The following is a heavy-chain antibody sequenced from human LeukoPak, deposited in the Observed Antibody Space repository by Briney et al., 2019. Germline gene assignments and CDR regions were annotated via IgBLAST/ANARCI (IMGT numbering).Heavy chain of an antibody. Sequence: SVKVSCKASGGTFSSYTISWVRQAPGQGLEWMGRIIPILGIANYAQKFQGRVMITADKSTSTAYMELSSLRSEDTAVYYCARDPFGYSYGQRTNYFDYWGQGTLVTVSS. CDR3: ARDPFGYSYGQRTNYFDY. D-gene: IGHD5-18*01. J-gene: IGHJ4*02. CDR2: IIPILGIA. V-gene: IGHV1-69*04. CDR1: GGTFSSYT.